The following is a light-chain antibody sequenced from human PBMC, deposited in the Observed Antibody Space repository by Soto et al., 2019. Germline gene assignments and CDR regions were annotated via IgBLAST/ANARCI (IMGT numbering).Light chain of an antibody. CDR1: QRVSAY. CDR3: QQSYSYPWT. Sequence: DIQMTQSPSSLSASVGDRVNITCRAGQRVSAYLNWFQQKPGEAPKLLIFAATNLQSGVPSRFSGSGSGTDFTLTISSLQAEDFATYYCQQSYSYPWTFGQGTKVAIK. V-gene: IGKV1-39*01. CDR2: AAT. J-gene: IGKJ1*01.